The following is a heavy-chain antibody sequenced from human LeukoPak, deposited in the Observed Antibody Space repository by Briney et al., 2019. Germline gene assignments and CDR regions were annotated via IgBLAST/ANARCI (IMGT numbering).Heavy chain of an antibody. CDR3: ARGTPIPAPGTLTDAFDI. Sequence: PGGSLRLSCAASGFTFSTYWMSWVRQAPGKGLEWVANIKQDGSEKYYVDSVKGRFTISRDNAKNSLYLQMNSLRAEDTAVYYCARGTPIPAPGTLTDAFDIWGQGTMVTVSS. CDR2: IKQDGSEK. J-gene: IGHJ3*02. D-gene: IGHD6-13*01. V-gene: IGHV3-7*01. CDR1: GFTFSTYW.